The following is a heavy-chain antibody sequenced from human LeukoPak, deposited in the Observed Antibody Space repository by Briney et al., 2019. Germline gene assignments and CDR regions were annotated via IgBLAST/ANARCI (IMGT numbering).Heavy chain of an antibody. V-gene: IGHV4-34*01. CDR1: GGSFSGYY. Sequence: SETLSLTCAVYGGSFSGYYWSWIRQPPGKGLEWIGEINHSGSTNYNPSLKSRVTISVDTSKNQFSLKLSSVTAADTAVYYCARGRSWTTYYYYYYMDVWGKGTTVTVSS. J-gene: IGHJ6*03. CDR3: ARGRSWTTYYYYYYMDV. D-gene: IGHD1-1*01. CDR2: INHSGST.